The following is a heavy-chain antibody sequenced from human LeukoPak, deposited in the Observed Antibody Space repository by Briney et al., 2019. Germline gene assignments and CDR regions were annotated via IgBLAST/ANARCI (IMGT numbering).Heavy chain of an antibody. CDR3: AHSGGIAAAAPGN. CDR2: IYWDDDK. V-gene: IGHV2-5*02. Sequence: SGPTLVNPTQTLTLPCTFSGFLLSTSGVGVGWIRQPPGKALEWLALIYWDDDKRYSPSLKSRLTITKATSKNQVVLTMTNMDPVDTATYYCAHSGGIAAAAPGNGGQGTLVTVSS. J-gene: IGHJ4*02. CDR1: GFLLSTSGVG. D-gene: IGHD6-13*01.